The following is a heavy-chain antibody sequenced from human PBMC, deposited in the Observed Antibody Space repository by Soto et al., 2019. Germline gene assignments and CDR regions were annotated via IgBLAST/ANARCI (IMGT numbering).Heavy chain of an antibody. CDR2: IKEDGSER. J-gene: IGHJ4*02. Sequence: GGSLRLSCAVSGFSFGNYWMSWVRQAPGKGLEWLASIKEDGSERYHLDSVKGRFTISRDNAKDSLSLQMNSLRGEDTAFYYCARDVGPVTIFGEALSGYFDFWGQGTLVTVSS. CDR3: ARDVGPVTIFGEALSGYFDF. CDR1: GFSFGNYW. V-gene: IGHV3-7*03. D-gene: IGHD3-3*01.